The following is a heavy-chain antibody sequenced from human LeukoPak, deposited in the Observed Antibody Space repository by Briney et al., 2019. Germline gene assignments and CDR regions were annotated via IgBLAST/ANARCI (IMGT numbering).Heavy chain of an antibody. D-gene: IGHD6-13*01. J-gene: IGHJ4*02. CDR2: IYYSGST. Sequence: SETLSLTCTVSGGSITSDNYYWSWIRQPPGKGLEWIGYIYYSGSTYYNPSLKSRVTISVDTSQNQFSLKLSSVTAADTAVYYCARVLRANIAAAGTSPFDYWGQGTLVTVSS. CDR1: GGSITSDNYY. V-gene: IGHV4-30-4*01. CDR3: ARVLRANIAAAGTSPFDY.